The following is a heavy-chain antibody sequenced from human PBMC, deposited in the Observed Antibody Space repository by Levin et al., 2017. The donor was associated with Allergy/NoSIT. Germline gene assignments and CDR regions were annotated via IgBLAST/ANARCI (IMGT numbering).Heavy chain of an antibody. Sequence: SVKVSCKASGGTFSSYAISWVRQAPGQGLEWMGRIIPILGIANYAQKFQGRVTITADKSTSTAYMELSSLRSEDTAVYYCARDFTPSGPWAYYGMDVWGQGTTVTVSS. CDR1: GGTFSSYA. CDR2: IIPILGIA. V-gene: IGHV1-69*04. D-gene: IGHD3-10*01. J-gene: IGHJ6*02. CDR3: ARDFTPSGPWAYYGMDV.